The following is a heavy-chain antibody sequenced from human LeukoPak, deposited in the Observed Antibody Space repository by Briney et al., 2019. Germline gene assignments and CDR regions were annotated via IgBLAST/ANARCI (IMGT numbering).Heavy chain of an antibody. CDR3: ARIDNYDSSGYYFDWFDP. D-gene: IGHD3-22*01. V-gene: IGHV4-59*01. CDR2: IYYSGST. Sequence: SETLSLTCTVSGGSISSYYWSWIRQPPGKGLEWIGYIYYSGSTNYNPSLKSRVTISVDTSKNQFSLKLSSVTAADTAVYYCARIDNYDSSGYYFDWFDPWGQGTLVTVSS. CDR1: GGSISSYY. J-gene: IGHJ5*02.